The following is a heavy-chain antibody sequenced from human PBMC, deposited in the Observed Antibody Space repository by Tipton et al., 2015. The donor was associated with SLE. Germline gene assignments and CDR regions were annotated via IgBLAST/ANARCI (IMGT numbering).Heavy chain of an antibody. Sequence: GSLRLSCAASGFTFRTYAMAWVRQTPGKGLEWVSYISGGGGSTYYADSVKGRFTISRDNTQNTLNLQLNTLRVEDTAVYYCAKDRYCGGGTCFASYFDLWGQGTLVTVSS. D-gene: IGHD2-15*01. CDR2: ISGGGGST. CDR1: GFTFRTYA. J-gene: IGHJ4*02. V-gene: IGHV3-23*01. CDR3: AKDRYCGGGTCFASYFDL.